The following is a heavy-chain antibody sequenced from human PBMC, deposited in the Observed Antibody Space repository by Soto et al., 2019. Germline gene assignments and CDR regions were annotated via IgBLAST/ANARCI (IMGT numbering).Heavy chain of an antibody. CDR2: ISYDGSDK. Sequence: QVQLVESGGGVVQPGRSLRLSCAASGFTFSTYGMHWVRQSPGKGLEWVALISYDGSDKYYADSVKGRFTISRDNSKNTLYLQMNSLRAEDTAVYYCAKDRGSGYYGSIDDWGQGTLVTVSS. J-gene: IGHJ4*02. V-gene: IGHV3-30*18. CDR3: AKDRGSGYYGSIDD. CDR1: GFTFSTYG. D-gene: IGHD3-10*01.